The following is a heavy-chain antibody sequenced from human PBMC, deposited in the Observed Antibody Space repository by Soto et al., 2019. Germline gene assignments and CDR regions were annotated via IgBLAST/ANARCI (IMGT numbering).Heavy chain of an antibody. V-gene: IGHV3-23*01. J-gene: IGHJ4*02. D-gene: IGHD4-17*01. CDR3: AKDALYGEGPNYYFDY. CDR2: ISGSGGST. Sequence: PGGSLRLSCAASGFTFSSYAMSWVRQAPGKGLEWVSAISGSGGSTYYADSVKGRFTISRDNSKNTLYLQMNSLRAEDTAVYYYAKDALYGEGPNYYFDYWGQGTLVTVSS. CDR1: GFTFSSYA.